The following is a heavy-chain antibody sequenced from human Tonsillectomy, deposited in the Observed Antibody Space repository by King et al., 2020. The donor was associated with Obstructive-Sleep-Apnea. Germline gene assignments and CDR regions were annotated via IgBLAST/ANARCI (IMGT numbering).Heavy chain of an antibody. Sequence: VQLVESGGGLGQPGGALRPSCAAPGFTFCSYLMSWVRQAPGEGLGWGANIKEDGSEEFYVYAVKGRFTISRDNAKNSLYLQMNSLRAEETAVYYCAGDERQYSYGPFDVWGQGTTVTVSS. CDR3: AGDERQYSYGPFDV. CDR1: GFTFCSYL. J-gene: IGHJ6*02. CDR2: IKEDGSEE. V-gene: IGHV3-7*01. D-gene: IGHD5-18*01.